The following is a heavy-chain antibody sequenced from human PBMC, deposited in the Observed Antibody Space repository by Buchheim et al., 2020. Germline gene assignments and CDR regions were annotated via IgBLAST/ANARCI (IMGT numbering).Heavy chain of an antibody. J-gene: IGHJ4*02. V-gene: IGHV1-2*04. CDR3: ASGGSSSDREFDY. CDR2: INPKSGDT. D-gene: IGHD6-6*01. Sequence: QVQLVQSGAEVKKPGASVKVSCRASGYTFTGFYMHWVRQAPGQGLEWMGWINPKSGDTNYAQKFQGWVTMTRDTSISTAYMELSRLTSDDTAVYYCASGGSSSDREFDYWGQGTL. CDR1: GYTFTGFY.